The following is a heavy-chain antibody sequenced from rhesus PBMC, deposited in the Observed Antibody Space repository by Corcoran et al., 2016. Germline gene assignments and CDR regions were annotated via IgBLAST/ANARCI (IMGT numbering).Heavy chain of an antibody. CDR2: IYGTSTST. CDR1: GGSISDSYR. CDR3: ARALYDYSGTYYYYFDY. Sequence: QVQLQESGPGVVKPSETLSLTCAVSGGSISDSYRWSWIRQPPGKGLEWIGYIYGTSTSTNYNPPLKSRVTISKDTSKNQFSLNLTSVTAADTAVYYCARALYDYSGTYYYYFDYWGQGVLVTVSS. D-gene: IGHD3-16*01. J-gene: IGHJ4*01. V-gene: IGHV4S10*01.